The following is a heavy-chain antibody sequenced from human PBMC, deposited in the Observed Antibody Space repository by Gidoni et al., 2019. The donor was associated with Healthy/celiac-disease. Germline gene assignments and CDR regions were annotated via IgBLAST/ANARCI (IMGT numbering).Heavy chain of an antibody. V-gene: IGHV3-30-3*01. D-gene: IGHD3-9*01. CDR3: ARDHEYYDILTGRYYYYYYGMDV. Sequence: QVQLVESGGGVVQPGRSLRLSCAASGFTFSSYAMHWVRQAPGKGLDWVAAISYDGGNKYYADSVRGRFTISRDNSRNTLYLQMNSLRAEDTAVYYCARDHEYYDILTGRYYYYYYGMDVWGQGTTVTVSS. CDR1: GFTFSSYA. CDR2: ISYDGGNK. J-gene: IGHJ6*02.